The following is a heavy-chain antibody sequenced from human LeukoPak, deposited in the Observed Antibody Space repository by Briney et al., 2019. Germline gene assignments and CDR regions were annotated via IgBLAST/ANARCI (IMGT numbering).Heavy chain of an antibody. CDR1: GGTFSSYA. CDR3: ARDPQGSCTNGVCYIQGMDV. J-gene: IGHJ6*02. CDR2: IIPIFGTA. Sequence: ASVKVSCRASGGTFSSYAISGVREAPGQGLEGRGGIIPIFGTANYAQKFQGRVTITADESTSTAYMELSSLRSEDTAVYYCARDPQGSCTNGVCYIQGMDVWGQGTTVTVSS. D-gene: IGHD2-8*01. V-gene: IGHV1-69*01.